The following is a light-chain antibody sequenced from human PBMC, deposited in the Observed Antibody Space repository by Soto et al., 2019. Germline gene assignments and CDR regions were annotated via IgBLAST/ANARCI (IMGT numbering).Light chain of an antibody. CDR3: QQYNNWPPWT. CDR2: GAS. CDR1: QSVSSN. V-gene: IGKV3-15*01. J-gene: IGKJ1*01. Sequence: EIVMTQSPATLSVSPGERATLSCRASQSVSSNLAWYQQKPGQAPRLLIYGASTRATAIPARFSGSGSGTEFTLTISILPSEDFAVYYCQQYNNWPPWTFGQGTKVEIK.